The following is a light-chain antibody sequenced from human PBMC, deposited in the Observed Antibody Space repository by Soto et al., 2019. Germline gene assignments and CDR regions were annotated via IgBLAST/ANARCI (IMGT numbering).Light chain of an antibody. CDR1: SSDVGGYNF. V-gene: IGLV2-14*01. CDR2: EVS. Sequence: QSALTQPASVSGSPGQSITISCTGTSSDVGGYNFVSWYQHHPGKAPKLMIYEVSNRPSGVSRRFFGSKSGNTASLTISGLRVEDEADYYCSSSTSGSLYVFGTGTKVTVL. CDR3: SSSTSGSLYV. J-gene: IGLJ1*01.